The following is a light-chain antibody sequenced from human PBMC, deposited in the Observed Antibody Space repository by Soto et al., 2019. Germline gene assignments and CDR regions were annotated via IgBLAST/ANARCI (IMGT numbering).Light chain of an antibody. Sequence: EIVLTQSPGTLSLSPGERATLSCRASQSVSNNYLAWYQQKPGQAPRLLIYGASNRATGIPDRFSGSGSGTDFTLTISRLEPEDFALYFCQQRAIWPYTFGPGTKLEIK. CDR1: QSVSNNY. V-gene: IGKV3D-20*02. CDR3: QQRAIWPYT. J-gene: IGKJ2*01. CDR2: GAS.